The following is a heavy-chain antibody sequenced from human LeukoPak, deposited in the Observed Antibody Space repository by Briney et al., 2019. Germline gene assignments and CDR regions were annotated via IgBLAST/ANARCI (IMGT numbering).Heavy chain of an antibody. CDR1: GDSMTSFD. Sequence: PSETLSLTCSVSGDSMTSFDWSWIRQPAGKGLEWVGQVFTSGTTAYSASLKSRLTISLDKSNNQVSLKLISVTAADTAVYYCARHSHTGWYYFDSWGQGALVIVSS. D-gene: IGHD6-19*01. V-gene: IGHV4-4*07. J-gene: IGHJ4*02. CDR2: VFTSGTT. CDR3: ARHSHTGWYYFDS.